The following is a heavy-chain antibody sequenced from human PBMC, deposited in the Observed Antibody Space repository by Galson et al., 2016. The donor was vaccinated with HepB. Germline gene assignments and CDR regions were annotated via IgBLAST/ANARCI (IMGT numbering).Heavy chain of an antibody. CDR3: SRDRIPVTGTDYFDY. Sequence: SLRLSCAASGFTFSRNWMTWVRKAPGKGLEWVANIKKDGSAKSYLDSVKGRFTVARDNSKSTLYLQMNSLRLEDTAVYYCSRDRIPVTGTDYFDYWGQGALVTVSS. CDR2: IKKDGSAK. J-gene: IGHJ4*02. V-gene: IGHV3-7*01. CDR1: GFTFSRNW. D-gene: IGHD6-19*01.